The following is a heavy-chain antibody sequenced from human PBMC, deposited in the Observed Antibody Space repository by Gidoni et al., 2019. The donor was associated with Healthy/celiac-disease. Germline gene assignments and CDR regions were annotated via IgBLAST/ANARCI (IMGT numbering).Heavy chain of an antibody. CDR2: ISGSGGST. CDR1: GFPFCRYA. D-gene: IGHD2-2*01. V-gene: IGHV3-23*01. J-gene: IGHJ5*02. CDR3: AKDIQPEYHLLSPGVDWFDP. Sequence: EVQLLESGRGLVQPGGSLRLSCAGSGFPFCRYAMSCVRQAPGKGLEWVSAISGSGGSTYYADSVKGRFTITRDNSRNTLYLKMNSLSAEDTAVYYCAKDIQPEYHLLSPGVDWFDPWGQGTLVTVSS.